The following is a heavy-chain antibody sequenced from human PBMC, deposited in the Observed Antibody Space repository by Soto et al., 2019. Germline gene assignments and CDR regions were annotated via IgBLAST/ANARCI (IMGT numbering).Heavy chain of an antibody. CDR3: ARGHYYDSSGSLRRYFDY. CDR1: GGSISSGGYY. D-gene: IGHD3-22*01. V-gene: IGHV4-31*03. CDR2: IYYSGST. Sequence: SETLSLTCTVSGGSISSGGYYWSWIRQHPGKGLEWIGYIYYSGSTYYNPSLKSRVTISVDTSKNQFSLKLSSVTAADTAVYYCARGHYYDSSGSLRRYFDYWGQGTLGTVSS. J-gene: IGHJ4*02.